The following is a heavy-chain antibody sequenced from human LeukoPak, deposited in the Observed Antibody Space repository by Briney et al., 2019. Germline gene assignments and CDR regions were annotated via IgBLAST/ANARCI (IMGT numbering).Heavy chain of an antibody. D-gene: IGHD3-3*02. CDR1: GFTFSNAW. Sequence: PGGSLRLSCAASGFTFSNAWMSWVRPAPGKGLEWGVRIKNKTYGGTIDYAAPVKGRFTISRDDSKNTLYLQMNSLKTEDTAVYYCTKTKDIYGPSGYYYYMDVWGKGTTVSVSS. CDR2: IKNKTYGGTI. V-gene: IGHV3-15*01. J-gene: IGHJ6*03. CDR3: TKTKDIYGPSGYYYYMDV.